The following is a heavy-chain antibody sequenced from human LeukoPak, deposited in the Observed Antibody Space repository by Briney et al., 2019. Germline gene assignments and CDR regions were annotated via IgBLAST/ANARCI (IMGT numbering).Heavy chain of an antibody. Sequence: GASVKVSCKASGYTFTGYYMHWVRQAPGQGLEWMGWINPNSGGTNYAQKFQGRVTMARDTSISTAYMELSRLRSDDTAVYYCARVACVSGGSCYEFDPWGQGTLVTVSS. V-gene: IGHV1-2*02. D-gene: IGHD2-15*01. J-gene: IGHJ5*02. CDR2: INPNSGGT. CDR3: ARVACVSGGSCYEFDP. CDR1: GYTFTGYY.